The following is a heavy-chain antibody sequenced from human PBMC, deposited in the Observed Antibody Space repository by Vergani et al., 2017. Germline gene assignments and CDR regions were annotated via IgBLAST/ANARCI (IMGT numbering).Heavy chain of an antibody. CDR1: GYTFTGYY. D-gene: IGHD6-13*01. CDR3: AREGSSSWYYYGMDV. Sequence: QVQLVQSGAEVKKPRASVKVSCKASGYTFTGYYMHWVRQAPGQGLEWMGWINPNSGGTNYAQKFQGRVTITRDTSISTAYMELSRLRSDDTAVYYCAREGSSSWYYYGMDVWGQGTTVTVSS. V-gene: IGHV1-2*02. J-gene: IGHJ6*02. CDR2: INPNSGGT.